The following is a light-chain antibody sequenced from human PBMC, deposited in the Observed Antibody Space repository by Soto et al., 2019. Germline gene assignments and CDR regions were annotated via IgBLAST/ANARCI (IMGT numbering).Light chain of an antibody. CDR2: DAS. CDR1: QSVSSY. V-gene: IGKV3-11*01. J-gene: IGKJ1*01. CDR3: QQRSNWPRT. Sequence: EIVLTQSPATLSLSPGEGATLSCRASQSVSSYLAWYQQKPGQAPRLLIHDASNRATGIPARFSGSGSGTDFTLTISSLEPEDIAVYYCQQRSNWPRTFGQGAKV.